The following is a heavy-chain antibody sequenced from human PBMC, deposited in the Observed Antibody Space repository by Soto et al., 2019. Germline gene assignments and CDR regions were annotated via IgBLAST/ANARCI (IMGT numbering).Heavy chain of an antibody. J-gene: IGHJ6*02. CDR1: GFTFSSYD. D-gene: IGHD2-2*01. Sequence: GGSLRLSCAASGFTFSSYDMHWVRQATGKGLEWVSAIGTAGDPYYPGSVKGRFTISRENAKNSLYLQMNSLRAGDTAVYYCGRRLVDQLLCRYYYYYGMDVWGQGTTVTVSS. CDR2: IGTAGDP. V-gene: IGHV3-13*05. CDR3: GRRLVDQLLCRYYYYYGMDV.